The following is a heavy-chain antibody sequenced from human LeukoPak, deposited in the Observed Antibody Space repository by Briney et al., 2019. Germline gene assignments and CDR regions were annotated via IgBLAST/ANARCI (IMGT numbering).Heavy chain of an antibody. CDR1: GFSFSAYA. V-gene: IGHV3-23*01. J-gene: IGHJ4*02. CDR3: SREQSGTRGWYTVDY. CDR2: ISGNSERT. Sequence: GGSLRLSCAASGFSFSAYAITWVRQAPGKGLEWVSAISGNSERTYYADSVRGRFTISRDNSKYTLYLQISSLRVEDTAAYYCSREQSGTRGWYTVDYWGQGPLVGVS. D-gene: IGHD6-19*01.